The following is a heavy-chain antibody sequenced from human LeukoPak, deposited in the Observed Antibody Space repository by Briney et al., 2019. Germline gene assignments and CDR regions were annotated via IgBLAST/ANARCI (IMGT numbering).Heavy chain of an antibody. J-gene: IGHJ4*02. D-gene: IGHD2-21*02. V-gene: IGHV5-51*01. Sequence: GESLKISCKASGYRFTSYWIGWVRQMPGKGLEWMGITYPGDSDTRYSPSFQGQVTISADKSISTAYLQWSSLKASDTAMYYCARLAYCGGDCYSGFDYWGQGTLVTVSS. CDR2: TYPGDSDT. CDR1: GYRFTSYW. CDR3: ARLAYCGGDCYSGFDY.